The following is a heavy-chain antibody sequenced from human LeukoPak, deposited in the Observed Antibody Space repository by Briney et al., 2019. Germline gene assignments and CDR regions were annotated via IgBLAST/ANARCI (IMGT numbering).Heavy chain of an antibody. CDR2: ISHTGSTM. CDR1: GFSFSSYS. J-gene: IGHJ4*02. CDR3: VREMAAIFPGDY. V-gene: IGHV3-48*04. D-gene: IGHD5-24*01. Sequence: AGGSLRLSCAASGFSFSSYSMNWVRQAPGKGLEWVSYISHTGSTMSYADSVKGRFTISRDNARNSLYLQMNGLRAEDTAVYYCVREMAAIFPGDYWGQGTQVTVSS.